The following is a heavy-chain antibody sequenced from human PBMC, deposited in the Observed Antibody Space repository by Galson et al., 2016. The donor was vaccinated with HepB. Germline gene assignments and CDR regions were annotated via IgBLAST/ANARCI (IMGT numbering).Heavy chain of an antibody. V-gene: IGHV3-11*01. CDR2: ISSDGSSK. CDR1: GFTLSDYY. CDR3: ARVRTVFDVGIERLDY. D-gene: IGHD3-3*01. J-gene: IGHJ4*02. Sequence: SLRLSCAASGFTLSDYYMTWIRQTPGKGLEWLADISSDGSSKHYADSVKRRFLISRDNAKKSLFLQMNLLRAEDTAVYFCARVRTVFDVGIERLDYWGLGTLVTVSS.